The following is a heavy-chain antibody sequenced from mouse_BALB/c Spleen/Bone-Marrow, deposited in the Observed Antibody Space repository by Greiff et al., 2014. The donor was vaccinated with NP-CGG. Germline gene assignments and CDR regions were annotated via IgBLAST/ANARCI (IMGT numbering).Heavy chain of an antibody. V-gene: IGHV1-77*01. CDR3: ANGFDY. J-gene: IGHJ2*02. Sequence: VQLQQSGPELVKPGASVKMSCKASGYTFTDYVISWVMQRTGQGLEWIGEFYLGSGSTYYNERFKGNASLTAGKSANTAYMQLSSLTSEVSAVYFCANGFDYWSQGTFPTVST. CDR1: GYTFTDYV. CDR2: FYLGSGST.